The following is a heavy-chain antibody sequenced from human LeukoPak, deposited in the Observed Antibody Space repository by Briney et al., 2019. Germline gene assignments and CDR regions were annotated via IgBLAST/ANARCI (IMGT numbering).Heavy chain of an antibody. J-gene: IGHJ4*02. CDR1: GFTFSSYA. V-gene: IGHV3-30*04. Sequence: GGALRLSCAASGFTFSSYAMHWVRQAPGKGLEWVAVISYDGSNKYYADSVKGRFTISRDNSKNTLYLQMNSLRAEDTAVYYCARDSPVDYWGQGTLVTVSS. CDR2: ISYDGSNK. CDR3: ARDSPVDY.